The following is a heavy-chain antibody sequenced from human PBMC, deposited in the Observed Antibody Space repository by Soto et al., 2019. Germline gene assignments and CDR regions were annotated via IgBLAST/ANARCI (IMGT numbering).Heavy chain of an antibody. V-gene: IGHV1-69*12. D-gene: IGHD3-22*01. CDR3: ARNRGYYDSSGYYEPQLDY. CDR2: IIPIFGTA. J-gene: IGHJ4*02. Sequence: QVQLVQSGAEVKKPGSSVKVSCKASGGTFSSYAISWVRQAPGQGLEWMGGIIPIFGTANYAQKFQGRVPITADESTSTAYMELSSLRSEDTAVYYCARNRGYYDSSGYYEPQLDYWGQGTLVTVSS. CDR1: GGTFSSYA.